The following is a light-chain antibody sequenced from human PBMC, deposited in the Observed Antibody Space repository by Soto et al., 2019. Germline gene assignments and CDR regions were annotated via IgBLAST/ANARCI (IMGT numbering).Light chain of an antibody. Sequence: DIVMTQSPDSLAVSLGERATINSKSSQSVLYSSNNKNYLAWYQQKPGQPPNLLIYWASTRESGVPDRFSGSGSGTDFTLTISSLQAEDVAVYYCQQYYSTPLTFGKGTKVDIK. CDR3: QQYYSTPLT. V-gene: IGKV4-1*01. CDR2: WAS. CDR1: QSVLYSSNNKNY. J-gene: IGKJ1*01.